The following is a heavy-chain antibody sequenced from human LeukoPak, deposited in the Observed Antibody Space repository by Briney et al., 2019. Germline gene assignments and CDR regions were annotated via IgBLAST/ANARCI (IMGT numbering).Heavy chain of an antibody. D-gene: IGHD3-10*01. CDR2: IGRGII. J-gene: IGHJ4*02. V-gene: IGHV3-48*04. Sequence: GGSLRLSCAASGFTFSGYSMNWVRQAPGKGLEWVSHIGRGIIYADSVKGRITISRDNAKNSLYLQMNSLRAEDTAVYYCAREGYYGSGSYLNYWGQGTLVTVSS. CDR1: GFTFSGYS. CDR3: AREGYYGSGSYLNY.